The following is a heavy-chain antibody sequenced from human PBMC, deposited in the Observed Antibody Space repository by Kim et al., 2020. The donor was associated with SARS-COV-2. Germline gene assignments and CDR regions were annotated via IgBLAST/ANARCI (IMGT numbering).Heavy chain of an antibody. CDR1: GGSFSGYY. CDR3: ARGARERGYSYGRYYFDY. D-gene: IGHD5-18*01. J-gene: IGHJ4*02. Sequence: SETLSLTCAVYGGSFSGYYWSCIRQPPGKGLEWIGEINHSGSTNYNPSLKSRVTISVDTSKNQFSLKLSSVTAADTAVYYCARGARERGYSYGRYYFDYWGQGTLVTVSS. V-gene: IGHV4-34*01. CDR2: INHSGST.